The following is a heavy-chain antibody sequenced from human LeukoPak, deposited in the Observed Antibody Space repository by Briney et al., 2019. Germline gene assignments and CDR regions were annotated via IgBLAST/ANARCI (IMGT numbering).Heavy chain of an antibody. J-gene: IGHJ4*02. CDR2: TSRGGSDI. CDR1: GFIFSNHE. V-gene: IGHV3-48*03. Sequence: QTGGSLSLSCATSGFIFSNHEMNWVRQARGKGLEWVAYTSRGGSDISCADSVRGRFNIPTDNANSSLYLQMNRLRAEDTAVYFCVRARLIRLENFFDYWGQGTLVTVSS. CDR3: VRARLIRLENFFDY. D-gene: IGHD2-21*02.